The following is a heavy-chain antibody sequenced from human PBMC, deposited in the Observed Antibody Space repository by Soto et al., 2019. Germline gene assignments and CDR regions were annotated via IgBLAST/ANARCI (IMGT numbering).Heavy chain of an antibody. CDR2: IVVGSGNT. CDR1: GFTFSRSG. J-gene: IGHJ5*02. CDR3: AADLPPNAPYHWFVP. D-gene: IGHD2-2*01. V-gene: IGHV1-58*02. Sequence: GASVKVSCKASGFTFSRSGIHWVRQARGQRLEWIGWIVVGSGNTNYAQKFQERVTITRDVSTNTAYMELTSLTSEDTAVYYCAADLPPNAPYHWFVPWG.